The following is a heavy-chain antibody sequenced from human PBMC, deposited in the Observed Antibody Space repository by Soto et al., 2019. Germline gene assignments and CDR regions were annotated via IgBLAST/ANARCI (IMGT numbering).Heavy chain of an antibody. CDR3: AKDLDDYGDYVGYYYGMDV. D-gene: IGHD4-17*01. V-gene: IGHV3-23*01. CDR2: ISGSGGSK. J-gene: IGHJ6*02. CDR1: GFTFSSYA. Sequence: GGSLRLSCAASGFTFSSYAMSWVRQAPGKGLEWVSAISGSGGSKYYADSVKGRFTISRDNSKNTLYLQMNSLRAEDTAVYYCAKDLDDYGDYVGYYYGMDVWGQGTTVTVSS.